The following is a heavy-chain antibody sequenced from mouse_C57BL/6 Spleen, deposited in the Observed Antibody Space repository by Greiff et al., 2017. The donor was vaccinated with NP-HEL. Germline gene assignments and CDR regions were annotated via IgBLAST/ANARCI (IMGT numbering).Heavy chain of an antibody. Sequence: QVQLQQPGAELVMPGASVKLSCKASGYTFTSYWMHWVKQRPGQGLEWIGEIDPSDSYTNYNQKFKGKSTLTVDKSSSTAYMQLSSLTSEDSAVYYCARREGSSGYRFAYWGQGTLVTVSA. CDR1: GYTFTSYW. V-gene: IGHV1-69*01. J-gene: IGHJ3*01. CDR2: IDPSDSYT. CDR3: ARREGSSGYRFAY. D-gene: IGHD3-2*02.